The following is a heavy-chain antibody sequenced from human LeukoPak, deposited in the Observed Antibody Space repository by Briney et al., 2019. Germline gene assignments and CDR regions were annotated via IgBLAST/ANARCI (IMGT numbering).Heavy chain of an antibody. Sequence: GGSLRLSCVASGITFSSYTINWVRQAPGKGLEWVSSISSSSTYIYYADSVKGRFTISRDDAKNSLYLQMNSLRAEDTAVYYCARGSSRADYWGQGTLVTVSS. CDR1: GITFSSYT. D-gene: IGHD6-19*01. CDR3: ARGSSRADY. V-gene: IGHV3-21*01. J-gene: IGHJ4*02. CDR2: ISSSSTYI.